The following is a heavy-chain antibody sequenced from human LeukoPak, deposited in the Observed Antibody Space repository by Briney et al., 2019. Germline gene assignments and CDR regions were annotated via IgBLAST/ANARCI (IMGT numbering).Heavy chain of an antibody. CDR2: ISYDGSNK. Sequence: PGGSLRLSCAASGFTFSSYAMHWVRQAPGKGLEWVAVISYDGSNKYCADSVKGRFTISRDNSKNTLYLQMNSLRAEDTAVYYCARDRNGRNTFDYWGQGTLVTVSS. CDR1: GFTFSSYA. D-gene: IGHD1-14*01. CDR3: ARDRNGRNTFDY. V-gene: IGHV3-30-3*01. J-gene: IGHJ4*02.